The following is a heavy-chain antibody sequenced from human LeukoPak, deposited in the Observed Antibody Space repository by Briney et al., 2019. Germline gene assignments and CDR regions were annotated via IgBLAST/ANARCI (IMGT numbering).Heavy chain of an antibody. D-gene: IGHD2-15*01. Sequence: ASVKVSCKASGGTFSSYAISWVRQAPGQGLEWMGGIIPIFGTANYAQKFQGRVTITEDESTSTAYMELSSLGSEDTAVYYCARGHLWVVAATSSFDPLGQGNLVTVSS. V-gene: IGHV1-69*13. CDR2: IIPIFGTA. CDR1: GGTFSSYA. J-gene: IGHJ5*01. CDR3: ARGHLWVVAATSSFDP.